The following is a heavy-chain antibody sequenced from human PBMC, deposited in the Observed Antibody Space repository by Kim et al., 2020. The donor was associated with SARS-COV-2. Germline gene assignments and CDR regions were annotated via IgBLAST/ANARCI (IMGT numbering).Heavy chain of an antibody. D-gene: IGHD3-10*01. CDR3: ARGKIGRATYYYGSGSYYNGAWFDP. CDR2: INHSGST. J-gene: IGHJ5*02. Sequence: SETLSLTCAVYGGSFSGYYWSWIRQPPGKGLEWMGEINHSGSTNYNPSLKSRVTISVDTSKNQFSLKLSSVTAADTAVYYCARGKIGRATYYYGSGSYYNGAWFDPWGQGTLVTVSS. V-gene: IGHV4-34*01. CDR1: GGSFSGYY.